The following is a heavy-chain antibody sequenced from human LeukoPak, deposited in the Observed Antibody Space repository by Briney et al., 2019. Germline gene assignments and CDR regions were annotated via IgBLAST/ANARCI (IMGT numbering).Heavy chain of an antibody. CDR2: ISYDGSNK. CDR1: GFTFSSYA. V-gene: IGHV3-30-3*01. Sequence: PGRSLRLSCAASGFTFSSYAMHWVRQAPGKGLEWVAVISYDGSNKYYADSVKGRFTISRDNSKNTLYLQMNSLRAEDTAVYYCARAGDILLVSYFHYYGMDVWGQGTTVIVSS. CDR3: ARAGDILLVSYFHYYGMDV. J-gene: IGHJ6*02. D-gene: IGHD7-27*01.